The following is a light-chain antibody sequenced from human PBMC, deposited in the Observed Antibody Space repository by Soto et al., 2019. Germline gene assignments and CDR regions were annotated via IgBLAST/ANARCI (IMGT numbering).Light chain of an antibody. V-gene: IGLV2-14*01. J-gene: IGLJ1*01. CDR1: SSDVGGYNY. CDR2: GVT. Sequence: QSALTQPASVSGCPGQSIPISCTGTSSDVGGYNYVSWYQQHPGIAPKLLIYGVTNRPSGVSTRFSGSKSGNTASLTISGLQAEDEADYHCSSYTSASTLLYLFGTGTKLTVL. CDR3: SSYTSASTLLYL.